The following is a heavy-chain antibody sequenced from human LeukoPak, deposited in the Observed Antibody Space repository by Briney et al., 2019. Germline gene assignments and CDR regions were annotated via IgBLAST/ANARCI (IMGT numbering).Heavy chain of an antibody. J-gene: IGHJ4*02. CDR2: IYYSGST. CDR1: GGSISSSSYY. CDR3: ARGDHYRNFEY. D-gene: IGHD2-21*02. V-gene: IGHV4-39*01. Sequence: SETLSLTCTVSGGSISSSSYYWGWNRQPPGKGREWIVSIYYSGSTYYNPSLKSRITISVDTSKNQFSLKLSSVTGADTAVYYCARGDHYRNFEYWGQGNLVTVSS.